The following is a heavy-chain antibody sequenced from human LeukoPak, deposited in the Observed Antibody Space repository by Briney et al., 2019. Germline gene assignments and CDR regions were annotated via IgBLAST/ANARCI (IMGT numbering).Heavy chain of an antibody. CDR3: AKDRRGDYYYYMDV. D-gene: IGHD5-24*01. V-gene: IGHV3-30*02. CDR1: GFIFSTYG. Sequence: PGGSLRLSCAASGFIFSTYGMHWVRQPQGKGLEWVAVVWSGGNNKYYADSVKGRFTISRDNSKNTLYLQMNSLRAEDTAVYYCAKDRRGDYYYYMDVWGKGTTVTVSS. J-gene: IGHJ6*03. CDR2: VWSGGNNK.